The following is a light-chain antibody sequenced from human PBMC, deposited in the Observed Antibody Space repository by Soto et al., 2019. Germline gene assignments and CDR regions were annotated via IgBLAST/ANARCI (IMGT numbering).Light chain of an antibody. CDR1: QSVSSN. CDR3: QQYNNWPPMT. J-gene: IGKJ1*01. V-gene: IGKV3-15*01. CDR2: GAS. Sequence: EIVMTQSPATLSVSPGERATLSCRASQSVSSNLARYQQKPGQAPRLLIYGASTRATGIPARFSGSGSGTEFTLTISSLQSEDFAVYYCQQYNNWPPMTFGQGTKVDIK.